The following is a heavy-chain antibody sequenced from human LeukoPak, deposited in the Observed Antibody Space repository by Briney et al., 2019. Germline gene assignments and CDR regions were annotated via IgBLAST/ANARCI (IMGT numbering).Heavy chain of an antibody. J-gene: IGHJ4*02. Sequence: PSETLSLTCAVYGGSFSGYYWSWIRQPAGKGLEWIGRMYTSGSTNYNPSLKSRVTMSVDTSKNQFSLKLSSVTAADTAVYYCARGASGYDPFDYWGQGTLVTVSS. CDR2: MYTSGST. CDR1: GGSFSGYY. D-gene: IGHD5-12*01. CDR3: ARGASGYDPFDY. V-gene: IGHV4-59*10.